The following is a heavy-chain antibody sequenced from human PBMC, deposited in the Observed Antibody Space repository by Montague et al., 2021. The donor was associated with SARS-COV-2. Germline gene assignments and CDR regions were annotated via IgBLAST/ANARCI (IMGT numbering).Heavy chain of an antibody. CDR1: GGSFSGYY. CDR2: INHSGST. CDR3: AREVGRGYSGYEGEY. Sequence: SETLSLTCAVYGGSFSGYYWSWIRQPPGKGLEWIGEINHSGSTNYNPSLKSRVTISVDTSKNQFSLKLSSVTAADTVVYYCAREVGRGYSGYEGEYWGQGTLVTVSS. J-gene: IGHJ4*02. D-gene: IGHD5-12*01. V-gene: IGHV4-34*01.